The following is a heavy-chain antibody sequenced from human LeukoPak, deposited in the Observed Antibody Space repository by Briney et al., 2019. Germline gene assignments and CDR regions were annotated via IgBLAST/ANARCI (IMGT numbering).Heavy chain of an antibody. J-gene: IGHJ4*02. V-gene: IGHV1-69*02. CDR2: IIPILGIA. D-gene: IGHD4-17*01. CDR3: ARGGPEMTTVTTIDY. Sequence: ASVKVSCKASGGTFSSYTISWVRQAPGQGLEWMGRIIPILGIANYAQKFQGRVTITADKSTSTAYMELSSLRSEDTAVYYCARGGPEMTTVTTIDYWGQGTLVTVSS. CDR1: GGTFSSYT.